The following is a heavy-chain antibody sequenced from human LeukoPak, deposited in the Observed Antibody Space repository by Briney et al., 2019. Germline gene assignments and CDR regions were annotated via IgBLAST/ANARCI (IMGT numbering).Heavy chain of an antibody. Sequence: PSQTLSLTCTVSGGSISSGSYYWSWIRQPAGKGLEWIGRIYTSGSTNYNPSLKSRVTISVDTSKNQFSLKLSSVTAADTAVYYCARRPPNYYYYYMDVWGKGTTVTISS. CDR1: GGSISSGSYY. CDR3: ARRPPNYYYYYMDV. J-gene: IGHJ6*03. V-gene: IGHV4-61*02. CDR2: IYTSGST.